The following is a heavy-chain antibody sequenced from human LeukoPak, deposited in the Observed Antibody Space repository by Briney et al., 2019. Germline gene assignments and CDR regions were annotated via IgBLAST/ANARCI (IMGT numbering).Heavy chain of an antibody. CDR2: ISSSGSTI. CDR1: GFTFSDYY. D-gene: IGHD3-3*01. CDR3: ARGRTIFGVVIDAFDI. V-gene: IGHV3-11*01. J-gene: IGHJ3*02. Sequence: GGSLRLSCAASGFTFSDYYMSLIRQAPGKGLEWVSYISSSGSTIYYADSVKGRFTISRDNAKNSLYLQMNSLRAEDTAVYYCARGRTIFGVVIDAFDIWGQGTMVTVSS.